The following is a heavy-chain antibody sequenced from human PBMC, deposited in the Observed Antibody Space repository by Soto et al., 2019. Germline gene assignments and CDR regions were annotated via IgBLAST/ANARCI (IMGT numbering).Heavy chain of an antibody. CDR2: IYYSGST. CDR1: CGSIRSYC. J-gene: IGHJ4*02. V-gene: IGHV4-59*08. D-gene: IGHD3-22*01. Sequence: SETLSLNCSVSCGSIRSYCWSWFRQPPGKGLEWIGYIYYSGSTKYNPSLKSRVAISVDSSKNQFSLKLDSVTAADTAVYYCARLGGYYQAGDYWGQGTLVTVS. CDR3: ARLGGYYQAGDY.